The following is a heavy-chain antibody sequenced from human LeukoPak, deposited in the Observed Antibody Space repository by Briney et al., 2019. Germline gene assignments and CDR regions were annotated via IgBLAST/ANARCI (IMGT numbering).Heavy chain of an antibody. CDR1: GFTFSSYS. J-gene: IGHJ4*02. D-gene: IGHD1-26*01. CDR3: ARDRRLDSGSLRFDY. Sequence: PGGSLRLSCAASGFTFSSYSMNWVRQAPGKGLEWVSSISSSSSYIYYADSVKGRFTISRDNAKNSLYLQMNSLRAEDTAVYYCARDRRLDSGSLRFDYWGQGTLVTVSS. CDR2: ISSSSSYI. V-gene: IGHV3-21*01.